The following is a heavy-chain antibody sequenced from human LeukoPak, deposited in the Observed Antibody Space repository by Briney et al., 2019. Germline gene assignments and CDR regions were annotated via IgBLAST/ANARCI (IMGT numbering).Heavy chain of an antibody. CDR3: ARDIGGSSSWYSPAETSINWFDP. V-gene: IGHV4-39*07. Sequence: SETLSLTCTVSGSSISSSSYYWGWIRQPPGKGLEWIGSIYYSGSTYYNPSLKSRVTISVDTSKNQFSLKLSSVTAADTAVYYGARDIGGSSSWYSPAETSINWFDPWGQGTLVTVSS. J-gene: IGHJ5*02. CDR2: IYYSGST. D-gene: IGHD6-13*01. CDR1: GSSISSSSYY.